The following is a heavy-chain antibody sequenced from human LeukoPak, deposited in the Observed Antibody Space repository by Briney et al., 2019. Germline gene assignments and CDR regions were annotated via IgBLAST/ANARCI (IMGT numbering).Heavy chain of an antibody. J-gene: IGHJ4*02. CDR1: GYTFTDYY. Sequence: ASVKVSCKASGYTFTDYYIHWVRQAPGQGLEWMGWINLNNGGTNYAQKFQGWVTMTRDTSISTAYMELSRLRYDDTAVYYCARDSATVTTPYFDYWGQGSLVTVSS. V-gene: IGHV1-2*04. D-gene: IGHD4-17*01. CDR2: INLNNGGT. CDR3: ARDSATVTTPYFDY.